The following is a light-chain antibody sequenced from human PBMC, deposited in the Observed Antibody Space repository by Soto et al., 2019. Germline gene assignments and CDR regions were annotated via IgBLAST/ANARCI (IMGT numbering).Light chain of an antibody. J-gene: IGKJ1*01. CDR3: QQYYSYPRT. Sequence: AIRMTQSPSSFSASTGDRVTITCRASQGISSYLAWYQQKPGKAPKLLIYAASTLQSGVPSRFSGSGSGTDFTLTFSCLQSEDFATYYCQQYYSYPRTFGQVTKVDIK. V-gene: IGKV1-8*01. CDR1: QGISSY. CDR2: AAS.